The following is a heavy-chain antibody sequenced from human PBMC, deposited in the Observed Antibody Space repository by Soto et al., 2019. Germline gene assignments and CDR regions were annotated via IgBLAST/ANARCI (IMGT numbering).Heavy chain of an antibody. CDR3: ARGGLQSYYDFWSGYSIYGMDV. Sequence: QVQLVQSGAEVKKPGSSVKVSCKASGGTFSSYAISWVRQAPGQGLEWMGGIIPIFGTANYAQKFQGRVTITADESTSTAYMELSRLRSEDTAVYYCARGGLQSYYDFWSGYSIYGMDVWGQGTTVTVSS. V-gene: IGHV1-69*01. CDR1: GGTFSSYA. D-gene: IGHD3-3*01. J-gene: IGHJ6*02. CDR2: IIPIFGTA.